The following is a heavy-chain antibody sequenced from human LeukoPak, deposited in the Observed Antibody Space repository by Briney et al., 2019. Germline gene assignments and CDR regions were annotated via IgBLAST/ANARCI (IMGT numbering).Heavy chain of an antibody. J-gene: IGHJ4*02. CDR3: ARSREGNYFDY. CDR1: GFTVSSNY. Sequence: PGGSLRLSCAASGFTVSSNYMGWVRQAPGKGLEWVSVIYSGGSTYYADSVKGRFTISRDNSKNTLYLQMNSLRAEDTAVYYCARSREGNYFDYWGQGTLVTVSP. CDR2: IYSGGST. V-gene: IGHV3-53*01.